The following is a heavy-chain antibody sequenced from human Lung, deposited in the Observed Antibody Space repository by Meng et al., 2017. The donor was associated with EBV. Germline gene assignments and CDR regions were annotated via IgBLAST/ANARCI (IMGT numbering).Heavy chain of an antibody. Sequence: GHPEASGPGLVKPSQTLSLPSTVSGDSTRSGGYYWSWIRQHPGKGLEWIGYIYYSGNTYYNPSLKSRVTISIDTSKNQFSLKLSSVTAADTAVYFCARATVVVPSGIYWFDPWGQGTLVTVSS. CDR3: ARATVVVPSGIYWFDP. CDR1: GDSTRSGGYY. CDR2: IYYSGNT. D-gene: IGHD6-13*01. V-gene: IGHV4-31*03. J-gene: IGHJ5*02.